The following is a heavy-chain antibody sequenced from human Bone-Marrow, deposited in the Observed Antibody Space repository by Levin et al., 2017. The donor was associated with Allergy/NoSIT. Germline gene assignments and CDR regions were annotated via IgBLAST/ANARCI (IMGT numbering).Heavy chain of an antibody. J-gene: IGHJ3*02. CDR1: GFTVRDNY. D-gene: IGHD6-13*01. CDR2: INSGGST. V-gene: IGHV3-53*01. Sequence: HPGESLKISCAASGFTVRDNYMNWVRQAPGKGLEWVSVINSGGSTNYADSVKGRFTISRDNSKNTVDLQMNSLRAEDTAVYYCARDSSSWYRAFEIWGRGTVVTVS. CDR3: ARDSSSWYRAFEI.